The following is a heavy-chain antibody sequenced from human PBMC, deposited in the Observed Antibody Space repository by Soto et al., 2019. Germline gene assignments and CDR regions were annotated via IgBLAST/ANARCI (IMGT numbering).Heavy chain of an antibody. Sequence: DSVKVSCKASGYTFSDYYIHWVRQAPGQGLEWMGWINPNSGGTKYAPKFQGGVTMTRDTSITTAYMELSRLRSGDTAVYYCAREQATAKPAGVDFWGQGTLVTVSS. J-gene: IGHJ4*02. CDR3: AREQATAKPAGVDF. V-gene: IGHV1-2*02. D-gene: IGHD1-1*01. CDR2: INPNSGGT. CDR1: GYTFSDYY.